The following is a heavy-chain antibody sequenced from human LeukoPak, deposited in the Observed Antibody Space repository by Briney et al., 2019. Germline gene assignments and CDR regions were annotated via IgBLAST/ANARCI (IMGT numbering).Heavy chain of an antibody. CDR3: ARDAPYSSGLYGDGFDY. D-gene: IGHD6-19*01. CDR2: INSDGSST. J-gene: IGHJ4*02. CDR1: GFTFSSYW. V-gene: IGHV3-74*01. Sequence: GGSLRLSCAASGFTFSSYWMHWVRQAPGKGLVWVSRINSDGSSTSYADSVKGRFTISRDNAKNTLYLQMNSLRAEDTALYYCARDAPYSSGLYGDGFDYWGQGTLVTVSS.